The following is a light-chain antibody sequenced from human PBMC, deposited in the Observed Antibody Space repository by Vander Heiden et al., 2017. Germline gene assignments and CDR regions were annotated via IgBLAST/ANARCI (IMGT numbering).Light chain of an antibody. CDR1: QGISSY. J-gene: IGKJ4*01. CDR2: AAS. Sequence: DIQLTQSPSFLSASVGDRVTITCRASQGISSYLAWYQQKPGKAPKLLIYAASTLQSGVPSRFSGSGSGTEFTLTISSLQPEDFATYYCQQFNSYPLTFGGGTKLEIK. V-gene: IGKV1-9*01. CDR3: QQFNSYPLT.